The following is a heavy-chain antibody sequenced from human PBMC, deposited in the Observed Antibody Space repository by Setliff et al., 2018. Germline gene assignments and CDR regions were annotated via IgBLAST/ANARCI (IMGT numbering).Heavy chain of an antibody. CDR2: IQSDRDKT. Sequence: GGSLRLSCAASGFSFRNYGVHWVRQAPGKGLDWVAFIQSDRDKTYYAESVKGRFTISRDNSENTLHLQMNGLRVEDTAIYYCAKDRYSQSYDADYFDYWGQGTLVTVS. V-gene: IGHV3-30*02. CDR3: AKDRYSQSYDADYFDY. CDR1: GFSFRNYG. D-gene: IGHD1-26*01. J-gene: IGHJ4*02.